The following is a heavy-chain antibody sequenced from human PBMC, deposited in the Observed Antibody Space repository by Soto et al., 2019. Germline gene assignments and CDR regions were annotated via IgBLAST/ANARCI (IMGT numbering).Heavy chain of an antibody. CDR3: AHNRGDGDDLQY. J-gene: IGHJ4*02. D-gene: IGHD4-17*01. Sequence: QITLKESGPTLVKPTQTLTLTCTFSGFSLSTGGMSVSWIRQPPGKALEWLSVIYWDDDKRYSPSLKNRLTIAKDTSKNHVVLTMTNMDPLDTAAYYCAHNRGDGDDLQYWGQGTLVSVSS. CDR1: GFSLSTGGMS. V-gene: IGHV2-5*02. CDR2: IYWDDDK.